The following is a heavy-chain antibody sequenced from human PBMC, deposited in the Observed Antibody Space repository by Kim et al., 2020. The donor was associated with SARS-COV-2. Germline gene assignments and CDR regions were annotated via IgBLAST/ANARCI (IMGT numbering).Heavy chain of an antibody. J-gene: IGHJ6*02. CDR2: MYSGGST. Sequence: GGSLRLSCAASGFTVSSDYMSWVRQAPGKGLEWVSVMYSGGSTYYADSVKGRFTISRDNSKNTLYLPMNSLRAEDTAVYYCARDRGGYYYYYGMDVWGQGTTVTVSS. CDR3: ARDRGGYYYYYGMDV. CDR1: GFTVSSDY. D-gene: IGHD3-16*01. V-gene: IGHV3-53*01.